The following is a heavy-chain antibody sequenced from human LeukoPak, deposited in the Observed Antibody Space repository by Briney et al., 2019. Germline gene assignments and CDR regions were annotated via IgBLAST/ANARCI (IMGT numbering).Heavy chain of an antibody. J-gene: IGHJ4*02. CDR3: ARGGRGYSYGELDY. V-gene: IGHV1-2*02. Sequence: ASVKVSFKASGYVFTGYYLHWVRQAPGQGLEWMGWINPNSGATNYAQKFQGRVTMTRDTSISTAYMELSRLISDDTAVYYCARGGRGYSYGELDYWGQGTLVTVSS. CDR1: GYVFTGYY. D-gene: IGHD5-18*01. CDR2: INPNSGAT.